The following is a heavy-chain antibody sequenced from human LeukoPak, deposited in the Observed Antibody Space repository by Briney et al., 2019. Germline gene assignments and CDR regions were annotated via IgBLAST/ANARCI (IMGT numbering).Heavy chain of an antibody. CDR1: GFTFSSYD. Sequence: GGSLRLSCAASGFTFSSYDMHWVRQAPGRGLEWVSAIGIAGDTYYPDSVKGRFTISRENAKNSMYLQMNSLRDGDTAVYYCIRGGIQVSGIDAFDIWGQGTMVTVSS. CDR3: IRGGIQVSGIDAFDI. CDR2: IGIAGDT. V-gene: IGHV3-13*01. D-gene: IGHD5/OR15-5a*01. J-gene: IGHJ3*02.